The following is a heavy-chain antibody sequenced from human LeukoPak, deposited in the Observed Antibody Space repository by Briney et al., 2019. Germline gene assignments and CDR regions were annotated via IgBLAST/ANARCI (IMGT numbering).Heavy chain of an antibody. CDR1: GGSISSSSYY. J-gene: IGHJ4*02. D-gene: IGHD4-23*01. Sequence: SETLSLTCTVSGGSISSSSYYWGWIRQPPGKGLEWIGSIYYSGSTYYNPSLKSRVTISVDTSKNQFSLKLSSVTAADTAVYYCATTVVTPGGDYWGQGTLVTVSS. V-gene: IGHV4-39*01. CDR2: IYYSGST. CDR3: ATTVVTPGGDY.